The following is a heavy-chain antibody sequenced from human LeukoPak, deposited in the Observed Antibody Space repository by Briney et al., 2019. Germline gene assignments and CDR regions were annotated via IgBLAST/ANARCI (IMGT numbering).Heavy chain of an antibody. J-gene: IGHJ4*02. Sequence: PSETLSLTCTVSGGSISSYYWSWIRQPPGKGLEWIGYIYYSGSTNYNPSLKSRVTMSLDTSKNQFSLKLSSVTAADTAVYYCARLPVEMATIFPYWGQGTLVTVSS. D-gene: IGHD5-24*01. CDR3: ARLPVEMATIFPY. V-gene: IGHV4-59*01. CDR1: GGSISSYY. CDR2: IYYSGST.